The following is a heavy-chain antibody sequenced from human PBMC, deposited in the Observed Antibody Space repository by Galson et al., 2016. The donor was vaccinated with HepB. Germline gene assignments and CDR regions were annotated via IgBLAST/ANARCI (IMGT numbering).Heavy chain of an antibody. J-gene: IGHJ4*02. D-gene: IGHD1-14*01. CDR3: TRVNHLGRGFND. CDR1: GDSVSSDSAG. Sequence: CAISGDSVSSDSAGWHWIRQSPERGLEGLGRTYYRSGWYHDRATSLGGRLMLHGYTSKNQFSLQLTSVTVEDTAVYYCTRVNHLGRGFNDWGQGTLVTVSS. CDR2: TYYRSGWYH. V-gene: IGHV6-1*01.